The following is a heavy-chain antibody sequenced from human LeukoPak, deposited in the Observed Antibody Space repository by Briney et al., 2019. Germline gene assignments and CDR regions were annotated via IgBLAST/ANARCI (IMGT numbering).Heavy chain of an antibody. CDR1: GGSISSSSYY. J-gene: IGHJ6*02. D-gene: IGHD2-2*03. CDR3: ARGLDDYYYYYGMDV. Sequence: SETLSLTCTVSGGSISSSSYYWGWIRQPPGKGLEWIGSIYYSGGTYYNPSLKSRVTISVDTSKNQFSLKLSSVTAADTAVYYCARGLDDYYYYYGMDVWGQGTTVTVSS. V-gene: IGHV4-39*01. CDR2: IYYSGGT.